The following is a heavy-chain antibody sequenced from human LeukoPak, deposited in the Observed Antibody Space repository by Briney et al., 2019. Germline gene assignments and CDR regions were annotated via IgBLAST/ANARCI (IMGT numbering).Heavy chain of an antibody. V-gene: IGHV4-59*11. J-gene: IGHJ4*02. CDR1: GGSISSHY. CDR2: IYYSVTT. Sequence: SETLSLTCSVSGGSISSHYWSWIRQPPGKALEWIGYIYYSVTTNYNPSLKSRVTISLDTSKNQFSLKLSSVTAADTAVYYCARSNMYTSSWYDYFDDWGQGTLVTVSS. CDR3: ARSNMYTSSWYDYFDD. D-gene: IGHD6-13*01.